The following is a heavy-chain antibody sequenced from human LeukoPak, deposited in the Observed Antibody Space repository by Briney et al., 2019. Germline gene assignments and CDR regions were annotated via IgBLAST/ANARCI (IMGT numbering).Heavy chain of an antibody. D-gene: IGHD3-22*01. V-gene: IGHV3-48*02. J-gene: IGHJ4*02. CDR2: ITSGSSAM. CDR1: GFTFSSYS. Sequence: PGGSLRLSCAASGFTFSSYSMNWVRQAPGRGLEWLSYITSGSSAMYFADSVKGRFTISRDNAKNSLYLQMNSLRDEDTAVYYCARVRVDYYDSGGYSRPFDYWGQGILVTVSS. CDR3: ARVRVDYYDSGGYSRPFDY.